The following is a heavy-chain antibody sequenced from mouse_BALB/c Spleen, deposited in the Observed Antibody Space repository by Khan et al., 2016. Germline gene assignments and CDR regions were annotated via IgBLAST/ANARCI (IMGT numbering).Heavy chain of an antibody. CDR2: IRSKSNNYAT. D-gene: IGHD2-1*01. Sequence: EVQLQESGGGLVQPKGSLKLSCAASGFTFNTYAMNWVRQAPGKGLEWVACIRSKSNNYATYYAASVKDMFTISRDDSQSMLYLQMNNLKTEDTAMYYCVRQRGNYEAWFAYWGQGTLVTVSA. CDR3: VRQRGNYEAWFAY. V-gene: IGHV10-1*02. J-gene: IGHJ3*01. CDR1: GFTFNTYA.